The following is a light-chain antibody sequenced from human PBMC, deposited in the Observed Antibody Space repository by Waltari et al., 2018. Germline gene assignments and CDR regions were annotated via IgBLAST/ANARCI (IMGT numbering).Light chain of an antibody. CDR2: GSS. J-gene: IGKJ5*01. V-gene: IGKV3-20*01. CDR1: QSVGSTS. CDR3: QQYGKSPIT. Sequence: VVLTQSPGTLSLSPGETVTLTCRASQSVGSTSTAWYQQKPGQAPRLLIYGSSRRAPGVPDRFSARGSVTDFALTITSLDPEDFAVYLCQQYGKSPITFGQGTRLEVK.